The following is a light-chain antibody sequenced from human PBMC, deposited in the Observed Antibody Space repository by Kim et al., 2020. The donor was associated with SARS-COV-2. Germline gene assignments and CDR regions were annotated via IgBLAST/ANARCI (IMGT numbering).Light chain of an antibody. CDR1: RSDVGGCNY. J-gene: IGLJ3*02. CDR2: DVN. CDR3: SSYTSSHTRV. V-gene: IGLV2-14*03. Sequence: GQSTTIAYAGTRSDVGGCNYISWYQQYPGKAPQLMIYDVNKRPSGVSDRFSGSKSGNTASLTISGLQAEDESDYYCSSYTSSHTRVFGGGTQLTVL.